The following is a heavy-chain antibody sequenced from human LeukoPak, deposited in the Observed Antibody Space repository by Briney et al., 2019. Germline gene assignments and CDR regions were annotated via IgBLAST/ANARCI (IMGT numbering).Heavy chain of an antibody. J-gene: IGHJ4*02. CDR2: NIPIFGTA. CDR3: ARDTYCSGDSCYSYYFDY. V-gene: IGHV1-69*01. D-gene: IGHD2-15*01. CDR1: GGTFSSYA. Sequence: SVKVSCKASGGTFSSYAISWVRQAPGQGLEWMGGNIPIFGTANYAQKFQGRVTITADESTSTAYMELSSLRSEDMAVYYCARDTYCSGDSCYSYYFDYWGQGTLVTVSS.